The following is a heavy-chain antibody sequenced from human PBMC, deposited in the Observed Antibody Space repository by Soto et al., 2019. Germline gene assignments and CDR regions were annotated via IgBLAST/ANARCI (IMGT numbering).Heavy chain of an antibody. J-gene: IGHJ3*01. V-gene: IGHV4-4*07. D-gene: IGHD7-27*01. Sequence: PSETLSLTCTVSGDSMSTYYWNWIRQSAEKGLEWIGRISATGTTTYIPSLKSRITLSVDTSKNEFSFNLKFVYAADPPVYFCARDQTGAVDFWGQGPMVTVSS. CDR3: ARDQTGAVDF. CDR2: ISATGTT. CDR1: GDSMSTYY.